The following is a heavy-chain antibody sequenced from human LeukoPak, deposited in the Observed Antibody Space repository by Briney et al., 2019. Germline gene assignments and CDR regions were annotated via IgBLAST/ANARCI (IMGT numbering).Heavy chain of an antibody. CDR2: INPNSGGT. V-gene: IGHV1-2*02. D-gene: IGHD3-22*01. Sequence: ASVKVSCKASGYTFTCYYMHWVRQAPGQGLEWMGWINPNSGGTNYAQKFQGRVTMTRDTSISTAYMELSRLRSDDTAVYYCARGPSSGYYSSFDYWGQGTLVTVSS. CDR1: GYTFTCYY. CDR3: ARGPSSGYYSSFDY. J-gene: IGHJ4*02.